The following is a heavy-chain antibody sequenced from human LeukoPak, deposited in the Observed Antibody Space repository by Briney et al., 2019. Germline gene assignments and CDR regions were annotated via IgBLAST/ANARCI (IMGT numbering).Heavy chain of an antibody. CDR2: IYSGGST. J-gene: IGHJ3*02. Sequence: GGPLRLSCAASGFTVSSNYMSWVRQAPGKGLEWVSVIYSGGSTYYADSVKGKFTISRDNSKNTLYLQMNSLRAEDTAVYYCARDGQEDAFDIWGQGTMVTVSS. CDR1: GFTVSSNY. V-gene: IGHV3-66*01. CDR3: ARDGQEDAFDI.